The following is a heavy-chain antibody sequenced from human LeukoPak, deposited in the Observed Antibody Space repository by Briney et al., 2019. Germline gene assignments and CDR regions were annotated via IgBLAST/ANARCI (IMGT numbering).Heavy chain of an antibody. CDR3: ASPYPREYCSSSSCYFNY. CDR1: GDSFSSYW. CDR2: IYPGDSDT. V-gene: IGHV5-51*01. J-gene: IGHJ4*02. Sequence: GESLKISCRASGDSFSSYWIGWVRQMPGKGLEWMGIIYPGDSDTRYSPSFQGQVTISADKSISTAYLQWSSLKASDTAMYYCASPYPREYCSSSSCYFNYWGQGTLVTVSS. D-gene: IGHD2-2*01.